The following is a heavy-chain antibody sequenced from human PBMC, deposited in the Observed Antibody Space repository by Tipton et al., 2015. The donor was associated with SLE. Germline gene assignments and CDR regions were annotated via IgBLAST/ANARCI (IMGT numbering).Heavy chain of an antibody. V-gene: IGHV4-34*01. Sequence: TLSLTCAVYGGSFGGYYWSWIRQPPGKGLEWIGEINHSGSTNYNPSLKSRVTISVDTSKSQFSLKLTSVTAADTAIYYCARDTGAIDYWGQGTLVTVSS. CDR2: INHSGST. CDR1: GGSFGGYY. CDR3: ARDTGAIDY. J-gene: IGHJ4*02.